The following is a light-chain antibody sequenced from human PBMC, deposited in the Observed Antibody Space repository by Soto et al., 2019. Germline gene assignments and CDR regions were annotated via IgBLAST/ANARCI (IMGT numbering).Light chain of an antibody. CDR2: EVS. J-gene: IGLJ1*01. V-gene: IGLV2-14*01. CDR3: ASHTTSDTRV. Sequence: QSALTQPASVSGSPGQSIAISCTGTSGDVGAYDYVSWYQHHPDKAPKLMIYEVSNRPSGVSDRFSGSKSVYTATLTISGLQAEDVADYYCASHTTSDTRVFGTGTKLTVL. CDR1: SGDVGAYDY.